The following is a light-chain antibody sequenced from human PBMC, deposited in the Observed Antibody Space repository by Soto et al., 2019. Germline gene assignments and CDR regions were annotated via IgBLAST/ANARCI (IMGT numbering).Light chain of an antibody. Sequence: QSVLTQPPSVSAAPGQKVTVSCSGSRSNIGNNYVSWYQHLPGTAPKLLIYDNDKRPSGIPDRFSASKSGTSATLDITGLPTGDEADYYCEAWDSNLSGGVFGGGTKVTVL. CDR1: RSNIGNNY. J-gene: IGLJ3*02. V-gene: IGLV1-51*01. CDR3: EAWDSNLSGGV. CDR2: DND.